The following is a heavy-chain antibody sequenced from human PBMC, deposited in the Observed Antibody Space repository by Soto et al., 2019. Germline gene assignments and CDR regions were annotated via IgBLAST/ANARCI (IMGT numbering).Heavy chain of an antibody. J-gene: IGHJ6*02. CDR2: INPSGGST. Sequence: QVQLVQSGAEVKKPGASVKVSCKASGYTFTSYYMHWVRQAPGQGLEWMGIINPSGGSTSYAQKCQGRVTMTRDTSTSTVYMELSSLRSEDTAVYYCARDDGSDDYGVDYYYGMDVWGQGTTVTVSS. CDR1: GYTFTSYY. D-gene: IGHD4-17*01. V-gene: IGHV1-46*01. CDR3: ARDDGSDDYGVDYYYGMDV.